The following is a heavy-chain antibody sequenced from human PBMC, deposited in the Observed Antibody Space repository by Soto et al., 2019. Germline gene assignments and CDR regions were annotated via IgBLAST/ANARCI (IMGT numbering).Heavy chain of an antibody. Sequence: QVQLQESGPGLVKPSQTLSLTCTVSGGSISSGDYYWSWIRQPPGKGLEWIGYIYYSGSTYYNPSLKRRVTISVDTSKNQFSLNLSSVTAADTAVYYCARYSGYEGLRFDPWGQGTLVTVSS. V-gene: IGHV4-30-4*01. J-gene: IGHJ5*02. D-gene: IGHD5-12*01. CDR3: ARYSGYEGLRFDP. CDR2: IYYSGST. CDR1: GGSISSGDYY.